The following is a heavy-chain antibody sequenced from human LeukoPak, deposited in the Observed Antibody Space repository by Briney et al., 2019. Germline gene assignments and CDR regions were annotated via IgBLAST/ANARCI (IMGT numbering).Heavy chain of an antibody. D-gene: IGHD6-19*01. V-gene: IGHV3-9*01. CDR2: ISWNSGSI. Sequence: PGGSLRLSCAASGFTFDDYAMPWVRQAPGKGLEWVSGISWNSGSIGYADSVKGRFTISRDNAKNTLYLQMNSLRAEDTAVYYCARDTATRYFRGWYDAFDIWGQGTMVTVSS. CDR3: ARDTATRYFRGWYDAFDI. CDR1: GFTFDDYA. J-gene: IGHJ3*02.